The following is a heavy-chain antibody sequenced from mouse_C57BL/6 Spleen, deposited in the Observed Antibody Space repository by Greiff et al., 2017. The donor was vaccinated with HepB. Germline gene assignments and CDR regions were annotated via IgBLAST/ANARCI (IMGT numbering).Heavy chain of an antibody. Sequence: EVQRVESGGDLVKPGGSLKLSCAASGFTFSSYGMSWVRQTPDKRLEWVATISSGGSYTYYPDSVKGRFTISRDNAKNTLYLQMSSLKSEDTAMYYCARHWYSNDYYAMDYWGQGTSVTVSS. D-gene: IGHD2-5*01. J-gene: IGHJ4*01. V-gene: IGHV5-6*01. CDR2: ISSGGSYT. CDR3: ARHWYSNDYYAMDY. CDR1: GFTFSSYG.